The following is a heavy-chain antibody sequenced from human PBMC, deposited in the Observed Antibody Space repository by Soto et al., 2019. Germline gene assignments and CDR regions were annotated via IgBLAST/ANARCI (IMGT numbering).Heavy chain of an antibody. Sequence: PSQTLSLTCDISGDSVSTNTATWDWIRQSPSRGLEWLGRTYYRSRWYFDYAVSVKSRITISPDISNNQVSLQLTSVTPDDTAIYYCVRLIGNSWLDSWGQGTLVTAPQ. J-gene: IGHJ5*01. CDR3: VRLIGNSWLDS. D-gene: IGHD3-22*01. CDR2: TYYRSRWYF. CDR1: GDSVSTNTAT. V-gene: IGHV6-1*01.